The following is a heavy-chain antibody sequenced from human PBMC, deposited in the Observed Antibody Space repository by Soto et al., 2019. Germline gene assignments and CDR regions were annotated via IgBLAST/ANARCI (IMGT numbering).Heavy chain of an antibody. CDR1: GGSISSGDHY. CDR2: IYYSGST. J-gene: IGHJ4*02. Sequence: SETLSLTCTVSGGSISSGDHYWSWIRQPPGKGLEWIGYIYYSGSTYYNPSLKSRVTISVDTSKNQFSLKLSSVTAADTAVYYCDREDNAMVERFDYWGQGTLVTVSS. D-gene: IGHD5-18*01. CDR3: DREDNAMVERFDY. V-gene: IGHV4-30-4*01.